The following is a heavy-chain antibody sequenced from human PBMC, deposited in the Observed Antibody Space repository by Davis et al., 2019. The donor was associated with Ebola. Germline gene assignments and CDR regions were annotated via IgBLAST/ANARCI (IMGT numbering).Heavy chain of an antibody. D-gene: IGHD4-11*01. Sequence: PGGSLRLSCAASGFTFSSYGMHWVRQAPGKGLEWVAVISYDGSNKYYADSVKGRFTISRDNSKNSLYLQMNSLRAEDTAAYHCTTYSTSSGGLEYWGQGTLVTVSS. CDR3: TTYSTSSGGLEY. J-gene: IGHJ4*02. V-gene: IGHV3-33*05. CDR2: ISYDGSNK. CDR1: GFTFSSYG.